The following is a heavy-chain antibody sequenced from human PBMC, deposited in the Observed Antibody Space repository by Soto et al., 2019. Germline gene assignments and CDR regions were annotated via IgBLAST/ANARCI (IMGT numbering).Heavy chain of an antibody. CDR1: GGSISSGDYY. CDR3: AREPDYAHGDYYYYGMDV. J-gene: IGHJ6*02. CDR2: IYYSGST. Sequence: SETLSLTCTVSGGSISSGDYYWSWIRQPPGKGLEWIGYIYYSGSTYYNPSLKSRVTISVDTSNNQFSLNLSSVTAADTAVYYCAREPDYAHGDYYYYGMDVWGQGTTVTVSS. V-gene: IGHV4-30-4*01. D-gene: IGHD4-17*01.